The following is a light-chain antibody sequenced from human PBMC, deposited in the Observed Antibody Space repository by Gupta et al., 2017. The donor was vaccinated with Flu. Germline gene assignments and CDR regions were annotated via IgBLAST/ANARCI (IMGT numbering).Light chain of an antibody. Sequence: DIVMTQSPDSLAVSLGERATINCKSSQSVLYSSNNKNHLAWYQQKPGQPPKLLIYWASTRESGVPDRFSGSGSGTDFILTISSLQAEDVAVYYCQQYYSAPITFGQGTRLEIK. V-gene: IGKV4-1*01. CDR3: QQYYSAPIT. CDR1: QSVLYSSNNKNH. CDR2: WAS. J-gene: IGKJ5*01.